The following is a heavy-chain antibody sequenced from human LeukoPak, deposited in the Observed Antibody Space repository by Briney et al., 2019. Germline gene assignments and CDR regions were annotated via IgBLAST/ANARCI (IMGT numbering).Heavy chain of an antibody. J-gene: IGHJ4*02. V-gene: IGHV3-21*01. CDR1: GFTFSTSA. D-gene: IGHD6-13*01. CDR3: ARVTGLQLVQGLDY. CDR2: ISSSSSSI. Sequence: AGGSLRLSCAASGFTFSTSAMHWVRQAPGKGLEWVASISSSSSSIYYADSVKGRFTISRDNAKNSLYLQMNSLRAEDTAVYYCARVTGLQLVQGLDYWGQGTLVTVSS.